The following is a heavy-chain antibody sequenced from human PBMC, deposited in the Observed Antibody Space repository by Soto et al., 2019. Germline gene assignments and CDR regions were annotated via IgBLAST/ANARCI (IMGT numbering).Heavy chain of an antibody. CDR3: ARATIGIAARPLGYYYYYMDV. J-gene: IGHJ6*03. Sequence: EVQLVESGGGLVQPGGSLRLSCAASGFTVSSNYMSWVRQAPGKGLEWVSVIYSGGSTYYADSVKGRFTIARHKSNNTLYLQMNSLRAEDTAVYYCARATIGIAARPLGYYYYYMDVWGKGTTVTVSS. CDR2: IYSGGST. CDR1: GFTVSSNY. D-gene: IGHD6-6*01. V-gene: IGHV3-53*04.